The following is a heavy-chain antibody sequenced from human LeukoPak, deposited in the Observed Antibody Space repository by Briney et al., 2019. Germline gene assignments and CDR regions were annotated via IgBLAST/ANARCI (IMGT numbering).Heavy chain of an antibody. Sequence: GGSLRLSCAASGFTFNSYAMSWVRQAPGKGLEWVSGMSSSGGSTYYAGSVKGRFTISRDNSKNTLYLQMNSLRAEDTAVYYCTKNSNVCSGGSCYADYLYFDYWGEGTLVSASS. CDR1: GFTFNSYA. CDR2: MSSSGGST. CDR3: TKNSNVCSGGSCYADYLYFDY. V-gene: IGHV3-23*01. J-gene: IGHJ4*02. D-gene: IGHD2-15*01.